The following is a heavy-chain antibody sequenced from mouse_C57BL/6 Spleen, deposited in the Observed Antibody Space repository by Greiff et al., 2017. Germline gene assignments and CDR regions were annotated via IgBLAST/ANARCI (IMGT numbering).Heavy chain of an antibody. Sequence: QVQLQQPGAELVRPGSSVKLSCKASGYTFTSYWMAWVKQRPGQGLEWIGNIYPSDSETHYNQKFKDKATLTVDKSSSTAYMQLSSLTSEDSAVYYCARRDSNYWYFDVWGTGTTVTVSS. CDR1: GYTFTSYW. CDR2: IYPSDSET. CDR3: ARRDSNYWYFDV. V-gene: IGHV1-61*01. D-gene: IGHD2-5*01. J-gene: IGHJ1*03.